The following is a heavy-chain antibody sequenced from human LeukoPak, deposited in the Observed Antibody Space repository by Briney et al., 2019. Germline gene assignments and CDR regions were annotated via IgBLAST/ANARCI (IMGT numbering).Heavy chain of an antibody. D-gene: IGHD3-22*01. J-gene: IGHJ4*02. V-gene: IGHV1-18*01. CDR1: AHTLTIYG. CDR3: ARHYYYDSSGFDY. Sequence: SVKLSCKVSAHTLTIYGISWVRQAPGQWREWMGWIRAYNGHTNYAQKLQGRVTMTTDTSTSTAYMELRSLRSDDTAVYYCARHYYYDSSGFDYWGQGTLVTVSS. CDR2: IRAYNGHT.